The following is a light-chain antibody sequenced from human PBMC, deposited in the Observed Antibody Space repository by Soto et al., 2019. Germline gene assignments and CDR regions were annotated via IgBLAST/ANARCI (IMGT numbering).Light chain of an antibody. CDR1: QALSNY. V-gene: IGKV1-9*01. J-gene: IGKJ4*01. CDR3: QQLSRYPLT. Sequence: DIHMSQSPSVLSASVGDTVTITCRASQALSNYLAWYQQKPGKAPDLLIYSASTLQSGVPSRFSGSGSETEFSLTIRALQPEDFATYYCQQLSRYPLTFGGGTKVDNK. CDR2: SAS.